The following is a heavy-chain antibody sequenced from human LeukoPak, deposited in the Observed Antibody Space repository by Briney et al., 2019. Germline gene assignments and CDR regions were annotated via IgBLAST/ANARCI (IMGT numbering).Heavy chain of an antibody. CDR2: ISSSSSYI. CDR1: GFNYSSYT. CDR3: ARVYDSGSYYTRGGFDY. Sequence: GGSLRLSRAASGFNYSSYTMNWVRQAPGKGLEWVSSISSSSSYINYADSVKGRFTISRDNAKNSLYLQMNSLRAEDTAVYYCARVYDSGSYYTRGGFDYWGQGTLVTVSS. D-gene: IGHD3-10*01. V-gene: IGHV3-21*01. J-gene: IGHJ4*02.